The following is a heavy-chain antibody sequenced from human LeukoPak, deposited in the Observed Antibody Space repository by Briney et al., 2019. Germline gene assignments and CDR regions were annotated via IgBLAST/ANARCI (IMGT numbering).Heavy chain of an antibody. J-gene: IGHJ4*02. D-gene: IGHD1-26*01. V-gene: IGHV3-66*02. Sequence: GGSLRLSCAASGFTVSSNYMSWVRQAPGKGLEWVSFIYSGGSTYYADSVKGRFTISRDNSKNTLYLQMNSLKAEDTALYYCAKSDHGNGDYDYWGQGTLVTVSS. CDR3: AKSDHGNGDYDY. CDR2: IYSGGST. CDR1: GFTVSSNY.